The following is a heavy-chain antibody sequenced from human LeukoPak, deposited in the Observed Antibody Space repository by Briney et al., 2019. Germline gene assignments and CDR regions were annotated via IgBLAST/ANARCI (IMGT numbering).Heavy chain of an antibody. J-gene: IGHJ4*02. CDR3: AAGPQQRLIPGRFDY. D-gene: IGHD6-25*01. V-gene: IGHV4-59*01. CDR2: ISYSGTT. CDR1: GGSINTYH. Sequence: SETLSLTCTVSGGSINTYHWSWFRQPPGKGLEWIGYISYSGTTNYNPSLKSRVTISLDTSMDQFSLKLQSVAAADAAVYYCAAGPQQRLIPGRFDYWGQGTLVTVSS.